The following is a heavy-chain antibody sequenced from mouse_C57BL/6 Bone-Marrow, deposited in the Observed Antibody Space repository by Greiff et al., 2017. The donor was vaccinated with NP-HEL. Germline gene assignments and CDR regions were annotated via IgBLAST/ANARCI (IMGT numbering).Heavy chain of an antibody. CDR2: INPSTGGT. CDR1: GYSFTGYY. J-gene: IGHJ2*01. CDR3: ARDYGKGY. Sequence: VQLQQSGPELVKPGASVKISCKASGYSFTGYYMNWVKQSPEKSLEWIGEINPSTGGTTYNQKFKAKATLTVDKSSSTAYMQLKSLTSEDSAVYYCARDYGKGYWGQGTTLTVSS. D-gene: IGHD2-1*01. V-gene: IGHV1-42*01.